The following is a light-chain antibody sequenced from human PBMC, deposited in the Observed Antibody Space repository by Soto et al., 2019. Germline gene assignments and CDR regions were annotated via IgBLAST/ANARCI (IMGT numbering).Light chain of an antibody. CDR1: SSDVGAYNY. CDR2: RDN. CDR3: AAWDDSLRGVV. J-gene: IGLJ2*01. Sequence: QSALTQPASVSGSPGQSVTISCTGTSSDVGAYNYVSWYQQLPGTAPKLLVYRDNQRPSGVPDRFSGSKSGTSASLAISGLRSDDEADYYCAAWDDSLRGVVFGGGTKVTVL. V-gene: IGLV1-47*01.